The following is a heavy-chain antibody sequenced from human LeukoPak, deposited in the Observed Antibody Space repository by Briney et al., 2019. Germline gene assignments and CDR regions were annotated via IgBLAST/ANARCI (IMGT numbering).Heavy chain of an antibody. V-gene: IGHV3-7*01. Sequence: PGGSLRLSCVASGFTFRGHWMSWVRQAPGKGLEWVANIKQDGSEKYYVDSVKGRFTISRDNAKNSLYLQMNSLRAEDTAVYYCARVLWLVPDYWGQGTLVTVSS. CDR2: IKQDGSEK. D-gene: IGHD6-19*01. CDR3: ARVLWLVPDY. J-gene: IGHJ4*02. CDR1: GFTFRGHW.